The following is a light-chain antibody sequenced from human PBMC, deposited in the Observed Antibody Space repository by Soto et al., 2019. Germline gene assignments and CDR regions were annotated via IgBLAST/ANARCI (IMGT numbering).Light chain of an antibody. V-gene: IGLV2-11*01. CDR1: SSNLGIYDF. Sequence: QSALTQPRSVSGSPGRSVTISCTGSSSNLGIYDFVSWFQQHPGKAPKLIIYNVSERPLGVPARFSGSKSGKTASLTISGLQGDDEADYFCCSYGGYYDYVFGTGTKVTVL. CDR3: CSYGGYYDYV. J-gene: IGLJ1*01. CDR2: NVS.